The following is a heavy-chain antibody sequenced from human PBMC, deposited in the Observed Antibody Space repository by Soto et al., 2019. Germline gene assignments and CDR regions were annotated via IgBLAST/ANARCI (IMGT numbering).Heavy chain of an antibody. Sequence: QVQLVESGGGVVQPGRSLRLSCAASGFTFSSYAMHWVRQAPGKGLEWVAVISYDGSNKYYADSVKGRFTISRDNSKNTLYLQMISLRAEDTAVYYCARQGYDFWSGTPHFDYWGQGTLVTVSS. V-gene: IGHV3-30-3*01. CDR1: GFTFSSYA. CDR3: ARQGYDFWSGTPHFDY. D-gene: IGHD3-3*01. CDR2: ISYDGSNK. J-gene: IGHJ4*02.